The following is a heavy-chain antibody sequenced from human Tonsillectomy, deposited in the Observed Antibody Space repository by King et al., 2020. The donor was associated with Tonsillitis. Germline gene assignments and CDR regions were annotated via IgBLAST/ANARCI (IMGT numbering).Heavy chain of an antibody. Sequence: QVQLQESGPGLVKPSETLSLTCTVSGGSISSYYWSWIRQPPGKGLEWIGYIYYSGSTNYNPSLKSRVTISVDTSKNQFSLKLSSVTAADTAVYLCASPYPVLKYWGQGTLVTVSS. CDR3: ASPYPVLKY. CDR1: GGSISSYY. CDR2: IYYSGST. D-gene: IGHD3-9*01. J-gene: IGHJ4*02. V-gene: IGHV4-59*01.